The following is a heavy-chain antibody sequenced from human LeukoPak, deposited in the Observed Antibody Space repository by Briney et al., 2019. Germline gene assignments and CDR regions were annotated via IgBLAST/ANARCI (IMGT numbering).Heavy chain of an antibody. V-gene: IGHV3-30-3*01. CDR2: ISYDGSNK. CDR1: GFTFSSYA. J-gene: IGHJ3*02. D-gene: IGHD3-22*01. CDR3: ARGVSVVVPDAFDI. Sequence: PGGSLRLSCAASGFTFSSYAMHWVRQAPGKGLEWVAVISYDGSNKYYADSVKGRFTISRDNSKNTLYLQMNSLGAEDTAVYYCARGVSVVVPDAFDIWGQGTMVTVSS.